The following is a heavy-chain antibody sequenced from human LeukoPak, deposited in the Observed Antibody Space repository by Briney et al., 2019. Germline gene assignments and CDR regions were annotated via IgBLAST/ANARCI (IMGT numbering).Heavy chain of an antibody. D-gene: IGHD2-8*01. CDR2: INHSGST. V-gene: IGHV4-34*01. Sequence: SETLSLTCAVYGGSFSGYYWSWIRQPPGKGLEWIGEINHSGSTNYNPSLKSRVTISVNTSKNQFSLKLSSVTAADTAVYYCARGHPRSGVETNWFDPWGQGTLVTVSS. CDR3: ARGHPRSGVETNWFDP. J-gene: IGHJ5*02. CDR1: GGSFSGYY.